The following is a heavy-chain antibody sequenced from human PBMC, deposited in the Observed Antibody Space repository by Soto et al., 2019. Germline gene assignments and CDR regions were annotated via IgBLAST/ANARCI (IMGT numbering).Heavy chain of an antibody. CDR2: ISPMFGTA. V-gene: IGHV1-69*12. D-gene: IGHD5-12*01. CDR1: GGTFSTYA. CDR3: NSGKHLWLRRINNGYSG. J-gene: IGHJ4*02. Sequence: QVQLVQSGAEVKKPESSVKVSCKAPGGTFSTYAISWVRQAPGQGLEWMGGISPMFGTANYAHRFQDRVTIADDETTKNIYMELSRLGFEDTAEYFWNSGKHLWLRRINNGYSGWGQGTLVTVSS.